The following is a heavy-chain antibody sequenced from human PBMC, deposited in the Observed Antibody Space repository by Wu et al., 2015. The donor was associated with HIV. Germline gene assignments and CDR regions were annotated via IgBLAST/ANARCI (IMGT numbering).Heavy chain of an antibody. CDR2: ISAYNGNT. CDR3: ARRNSSLVGSVYQYYGMDV. J-gene: IGHJ6*02. CDR1: GYSFMTYG. D-gene: IGHD6-25*01. Sequence: QVQLVQSGDEVKKVGASVKVSCKASGYSFMTYGFSWVRQAPGQGLEWMGWISAYNGNTKYAQKLQGRVTMTTDTSTSTVYMELRSLRSDDTAIYYCARRNSSLVGSVYQYYGMDVVGPRDHGH. V-gene: IGHV1-18*01.